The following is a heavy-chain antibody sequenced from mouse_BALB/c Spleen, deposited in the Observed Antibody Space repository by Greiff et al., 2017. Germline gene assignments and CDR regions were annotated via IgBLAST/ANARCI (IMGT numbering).Heavy chain of an antibody. D-gene: IGHD1-3*01. J-gene: IGHJ4*01. CDR1: GFTFSSYT. Sequence: EVHLVESGGGLVKPGGSLKLSCAASGFTFSSYTMSWVRQTPEKRLEWVATISSGGGNTYYPDSVKGRFTISRDNAKNNLYLQMSSLRSEDTALYYCARYPTEGSYAMDYWGQGTSVTVSS. CDR3: ARYPTEGSYAMDY. CDR2: ISSGGGNT. V-gene: IGHV5-9*03.